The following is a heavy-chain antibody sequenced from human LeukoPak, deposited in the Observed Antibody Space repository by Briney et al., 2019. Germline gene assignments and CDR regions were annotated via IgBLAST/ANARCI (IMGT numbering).Heavy chain of an antibody. D-gene: IGHD1-26*01. Sequence: SSETLSLTXAVYGGSFSGYYWSWIRQPPGKGLEWIGEINHSGSTNYKPSLKSRVTISVDTSKNQFSLKLSSVTAADTAVYYCAAEVGATTPRNYWGQGTLVTVPS. V-gene: IGHV4-34*01. J-gene: IGHJ4*02. CDR2: INHSGST. CDR1: GGSFSGYY. CDR3: AAEVGATTPRNY.